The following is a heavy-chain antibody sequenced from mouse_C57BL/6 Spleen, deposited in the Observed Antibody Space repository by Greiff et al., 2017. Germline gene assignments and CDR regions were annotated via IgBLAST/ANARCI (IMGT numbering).Heavy chain of an antibody. D-gene: IGHD1-1*01. J-gene: IGHJ4*01. CDR2: INPSNGAT. CDR3: ARGYYGSTTYYYAMDY. V-gene: IGHV1-53*01. Sequence: QVQLQQPGPELVKPGASVKMSCKASGYTFTSYWMHWVKQRPGKRLEWIGEINPSNGATNYNQKFKGKATLTVDKSSSTAYMQLSSLTSEDSAVYYCARGYYGSTTYYYAMDYWGQGTSVTVSS. CDR1: GYTFTSYW.